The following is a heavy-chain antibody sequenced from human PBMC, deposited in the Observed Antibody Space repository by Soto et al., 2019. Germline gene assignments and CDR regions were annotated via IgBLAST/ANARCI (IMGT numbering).Heavy chain of an antibody. D-gene: IGHD3-3*01. V-gene: IGHV1-2*04. CDR3: ARASGAFDS. J-gene: IGHJ3*02. CDR1: GYTFTGYY. Sequence: ASVKVSCKASGYTFTGYYMHWVRQAPGQGLEWMGWINPNSGGTNYAQKFQGWVTMTRDASISTAYMELSSLRSEDTAVYYCARASGAFDSRGQGTMVTVSS. CDR2: INPNSGGT.